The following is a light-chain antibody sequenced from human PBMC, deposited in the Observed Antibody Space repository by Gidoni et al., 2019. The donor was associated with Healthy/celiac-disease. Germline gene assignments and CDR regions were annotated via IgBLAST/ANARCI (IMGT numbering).Light chain of an antibody. Sequence: EIVLTQSPATLSLSPGERATLSCRASQRVSSYLAWYQQKPGQAPRLLIYDASNRATGIPARFSGSGSGTDFTLTISSLEPEDFAVYYCQQRGNWPRTFGQGTKVEIK. J-gene: IGKJ1*01. CDR1: QRVSSY. V-gene: IGKV3-11*01. CDR2: DAS. CDR3: QQRGNWPRT.